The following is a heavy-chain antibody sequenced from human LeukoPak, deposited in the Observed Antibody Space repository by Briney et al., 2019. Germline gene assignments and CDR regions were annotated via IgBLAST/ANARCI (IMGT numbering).Heavy chain of an antibody. D-gene: IGHD6-6*01. CDR2: IWYDGSNK. V-gene: IGHV3-33*01. J-gene: IGHJ4*02. CDR3: ARVGSSSSLGFDY. CDR1: GFTFRSYG. Sequence: PGGSLRLSCAASGFTFRSYGMHWVRQAPGKGLEWVAVIWYDGSNKYCADSVKGRFTISRDNSKNTLYLEMSSLSAEDTAVYYCARVGSSSSLGFDYWGQGTLVTVSS.